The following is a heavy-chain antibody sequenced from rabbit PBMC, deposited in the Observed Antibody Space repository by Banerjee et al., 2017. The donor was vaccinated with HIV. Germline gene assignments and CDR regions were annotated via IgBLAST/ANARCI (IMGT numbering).Heavy chain of an antibody. Sequence: QEQLEESGGDLVKPEGSLTLTCTASGFSFSSSYWICWVRQAPGKGLEWIGHIYTGSSGSTYYASWAKGRFTISSHNAQNTLYLQLNSLTAADTATYFCARDLAGVIGWNFNLWGPGTLVTVS. D-gene: IGHD4-1*01. J-gene: IGHJ4*01. CDR2: IYTGSSGST. V-gene: IGHV1S45*01. CDR3: ARDLAGVIGWNFNL. CDR1: GFSFSSSYW.